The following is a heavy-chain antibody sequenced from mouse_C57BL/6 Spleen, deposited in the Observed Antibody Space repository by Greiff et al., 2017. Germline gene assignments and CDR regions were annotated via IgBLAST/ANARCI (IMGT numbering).Heavy chain of an antibody. CDR3: TTGYDGYYYFDY. V-gene: IGHV14-4*01. Sequence: VQLKESGAELVRPGASVKLSCTASGFNIKDDYMHWVKQRPEQGLEWIGWIDPENGDTEYASKFQGKATITADTSSNTAYLQLSSLTSEDTAVYYCTTGYDGYYYFDYWGQGTTLTVSS. CDR1: GFNIKDDY. D-gene: IGHD2-3*01. CDR2: IDPENGDT. J-gene: IGHJ2*01.